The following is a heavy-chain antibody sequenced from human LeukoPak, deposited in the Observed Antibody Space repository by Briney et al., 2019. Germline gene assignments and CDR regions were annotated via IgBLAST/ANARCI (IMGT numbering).Heavy chain of an antibody. CDR1: GGSFSGYY. J-gene: IGHJ4*02. CDR2: INHSGST. V-gene: IGHV4-34*01. D-gene: IGHD3-9*01. Sequence: SETLSLTCAVYGGSFSGYYWSWIRQPPGKGLEGIGEINHSGSTNYNPSLKSRVTISVDTSKNQFSLKLSSVTAADTAIYYCGKTDIYFNPIDYWGPGSLVTVSS. CDR3: GKTDIYFNPIDY.